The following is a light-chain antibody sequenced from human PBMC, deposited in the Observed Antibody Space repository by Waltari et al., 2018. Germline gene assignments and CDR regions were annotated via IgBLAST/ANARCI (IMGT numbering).Light chain of an antibody. CDR1: QSVLYSSNNKNY. J-gene: IGKJ1*01. V-gene: IGKV4-1*01. Sequence: DIVMTQSPDSLAVSLGEWATNNSNSSQSVLYSSNNKNYLAWYQQKPGQPPKLLIYWASTRESGVPDRFSGSGSGTDFTLTISSLQAEDVAVYYCQQYYSTPRTFGQGTKVEIK. CDR3: QQYYSTPRT. CDR2: WAS.